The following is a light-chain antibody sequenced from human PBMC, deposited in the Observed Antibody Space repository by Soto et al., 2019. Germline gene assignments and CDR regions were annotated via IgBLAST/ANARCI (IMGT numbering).Light chain of an antibody. CDR2: KAS. V-gene: IGKV1-5*03. Sequence: DIQMTQSPSTLSASVGDRVTITCRASQSISNWLAWYQQTPGKAPKLLIYKASILESGVPSRFNGSGSGTEFTLTISSLQPADFASYYCQQYNTYWTFGQGTKWISN. CDR1: QSISNW. CDR3: QQYNTYWT. J-gene: IGKJ1*01.